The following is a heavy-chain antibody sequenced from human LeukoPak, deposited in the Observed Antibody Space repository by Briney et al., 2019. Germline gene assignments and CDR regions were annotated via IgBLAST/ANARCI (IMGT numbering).Heavy chain of an antibody. CDR2: FDPEDGET. CDR3: ATSSSWYRKGRRVWVGMWY. D-gene: IGHD6-13*01. V-gene: IGHV1-24*01. Sequence: ASVKVSCKVSGYTLTELSMHWVRQAPGEGLEWMGGFDPEDGETIYAQKFQGRVTMTEDTSTDTAYMELSSLRSEDTAVYYCATSSSWYRKGRRVWVGMWYWGQGTLVTVSS. CDR1: GYTLTELS. J-gene: IGHJ4*02.